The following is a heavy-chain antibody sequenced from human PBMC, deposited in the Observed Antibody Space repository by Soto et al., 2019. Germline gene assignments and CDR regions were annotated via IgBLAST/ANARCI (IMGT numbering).Heavy chain of an antibody. Sequence: GGSLRLSCAASGFTFSSYWMSWVRQAPGKGLEWVANIKQDGSEKYYVNSVKGRFTITRDNAKNSLYLQMHSLRAEDTAVYYCASALVDGGYCSSTSCTYYYYYMDVWGKGTTVTVSS. CDR3: ASALVDGGYCSSTSCTYYYYYMDV. CDR1: GFTFSSYW. CDR2: IKQDGSEK. D-gene: IGHD2-2*01. J-gene: IGHJ6*03. V-gene: IGHV3-7*01.